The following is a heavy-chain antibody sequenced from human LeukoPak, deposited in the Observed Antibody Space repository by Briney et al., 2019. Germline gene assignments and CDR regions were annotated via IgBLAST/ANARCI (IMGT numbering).Heavy chain of an antibody. V-gene: IGHV1-18*01. J-gene: IGHJ4*02. CDR1: GYTFTSYG. D-gene: IGHD3-10*01. CDR3: ARDLYYPTPLWFGESQRSSLDY. CDR2: ISAYNGNT. Sequence: GASVKVSCEASGYTFTSYGISWVRQAPGQGLEWMGWISAYNGNTNYAQKLQGRVTMTTDTSTSTAYMELRSLRSDDTAVYYCARDLYYPTPLWFGESQRSSLDYWGQGTLVTVSS.